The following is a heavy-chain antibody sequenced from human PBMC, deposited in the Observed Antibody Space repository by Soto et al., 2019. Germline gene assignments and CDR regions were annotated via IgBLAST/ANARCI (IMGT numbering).Heavy chain of an antibody. Sequence: EGSLRLSCAASGFTFSSYAMHWVRQAPGKGLEYVSAISSNGGSTYYANSVKGRFTISRDNSKNTLYLQMGSLRAEDMAVYYCARVGGKTARGYYYGMDVRGQGSTVTVSS. V-gene: IGHV3-64*01. CDR1: GFTFSSYA. CDR3: ARVGGKTARGYYYGMDV. CDR2: ISSNGGST. J-gene: IGHJ6*02. D-gene: IGHD2-21*02.